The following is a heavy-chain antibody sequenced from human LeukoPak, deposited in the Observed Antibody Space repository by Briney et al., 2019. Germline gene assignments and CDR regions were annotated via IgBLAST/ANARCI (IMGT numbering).Heavy chain of an antibody. V-gene: IGHV1-8*01. Sequence: ASVKVSCKASGYTFTSYDINWVRQATGQGLEWMGWMNPNSGNTGYAQKFQGRVTMTRNTSISTAYMELSSLRSEDTAVYYCARDLLGYCSSTSCYRLINWFDPWGQGTLVTVSS. CDR2: MNPNSGNT. J-gene: IGHJ5*02. CDR1: GYTFTSYD. D-gene: IGHD2-2*01. CDR3: ARDLLGYCSSTSCYRLINWFDP.